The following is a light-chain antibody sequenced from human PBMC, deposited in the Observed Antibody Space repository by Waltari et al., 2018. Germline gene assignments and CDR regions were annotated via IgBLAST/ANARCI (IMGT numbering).Light chain of an antibody. CDR2: KAS. Sequence: DIQMTQSPSTLSASVGDRVTITCRASKSISSWVAWYQQKPGKAPKLLIYKASSLESGVPSRFSGSGSGTEFTLTISSLQPDDFATYYCQQYNSYPWTFGQGTKVEIK. V-gene: IGKV1-5*03. J-gene: IGKJ1*01. CDR1: KSISSW. CDR3: QQYNSYPWT.